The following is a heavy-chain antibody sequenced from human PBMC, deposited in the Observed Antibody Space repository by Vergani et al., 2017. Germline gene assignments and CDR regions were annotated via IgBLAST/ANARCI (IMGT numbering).Heavy chain of an antibody. D-gene: IGHD2-21*01. V-gene: IGHV4-61*02. Sequence: QVQLQESGPGLVKPSQTLSLTCTVSGGSISSGSYYWSWIRQPAGKGLEWIGRIYTSGATNYNPSLRSRAIMSVDASKKQFSLKLTSVTAADTAVYYCARDGGEYDKDAIDVWGQGTKVTVTS. CDR3: ARDGGEYDKDAIDV. CDR2: IYTSGAT. J-gene: IGHJ3*01. CDR1: GGSISSGSYY.